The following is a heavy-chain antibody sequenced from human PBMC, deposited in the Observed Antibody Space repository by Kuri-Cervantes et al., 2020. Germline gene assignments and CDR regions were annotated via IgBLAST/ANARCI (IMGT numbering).Heavy chain of an antibody. Sequence: SVKVSWKTSGFTFTTSTMQWVRQARGQRLEWIGWIVVGSGNTNYAQKFQERVTISRDMSTSTAYMELSSLRSDDTAVYYCAAATVSRPEYFQHWGQGSLVTVSS. J-gene: IGHJ1*01. V-gene: IGHV1-58*02. CDR3: AAATVSRPEYFQH. CDR1: GFTFTTST. CDR2: IVVGSGNT. D-gene: IGHD4-17*01.